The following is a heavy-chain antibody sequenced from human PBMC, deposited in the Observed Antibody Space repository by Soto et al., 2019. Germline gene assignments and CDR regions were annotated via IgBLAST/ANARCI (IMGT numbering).Heavy chain of an antibody. CDR3: ARRQGDGYSSV. V-gene: IGHV5-51*01. D-gene: IGHD5-18*01. J-gene: IGHJ4*02. Sequence: GESLKISCKGSRNNFNNYWIAWVRQMPGKGLEWMGIIYPGDSDTRYSPSFQGQVTISADKSITTAYLQWSSLKASDTAIYFCARRQGDGYSSVWGQGTLVTVSS. CDR2: IYPGDSDT. CDR1: RNNFNNYW.